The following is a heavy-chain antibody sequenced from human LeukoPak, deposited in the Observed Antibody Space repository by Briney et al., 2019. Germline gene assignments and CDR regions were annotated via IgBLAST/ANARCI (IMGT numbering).Heavy chain of an antibody. CDR2: INQDGSEK. V-gene: IGHV3-7*01. CDR1: GLTFSSYW. Sequence: GGSLRLSCAASGLTFSSYWMSWVRQAPGKGLEWVANINQDGSEKDYVDSVKGRFTISRDNAKKSLYLQMNSLRAEDTAVYYCARMGGNYGYWGQGTLVSVSS. J-gene: IGHJ4*02. CDR3: ARMGGNYGY. D-gene: IGHD1-26*01.